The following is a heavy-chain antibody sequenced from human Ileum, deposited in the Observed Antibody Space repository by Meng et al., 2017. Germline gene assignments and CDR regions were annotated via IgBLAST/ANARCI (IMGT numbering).Heavy chain of an antibody. V-gene: IGHV3-7*01. CDR2: IKQDGSEM. CDR3: TRVQKLQAYNY. J-gene: IGHJ4*02. CDR1: RFTFSSYS. D-gene: IGHD4-23*01. Sequence: GESLKISCAASRFTFSSYSMSWVRQAPGKGLEWVANIKQDGSEMYYVDTVKGRFTISRDNAKNSLYLQMNSLRADDTAVYYCTRVQKLQAYNYWGQGTLVTVSS.